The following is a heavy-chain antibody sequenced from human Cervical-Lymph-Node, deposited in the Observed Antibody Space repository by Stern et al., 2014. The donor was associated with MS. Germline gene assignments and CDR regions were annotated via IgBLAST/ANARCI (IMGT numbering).Heavy chain of an antibody. CDR1: GGTFSSYT. D-gene: IGHD1/OR15-1a*01. CDR2: IIPVFGKA. J-gene: IGHJ6*02. CDR3: VSAAGGREQNHYYGMDV. V-gene: IGHV1-69*01. Sequence: MQLVESGAGVKKPGSSVKVSCKASGGTFSSYTFSWVRQAPGQGFEWMGGIIPVFGKAIYAQKFQDRVTITADESTSTGYMEMSSLRSEDTAVYYCVSAAGGREQNHYYGMDVWGQGTTVTVSS.